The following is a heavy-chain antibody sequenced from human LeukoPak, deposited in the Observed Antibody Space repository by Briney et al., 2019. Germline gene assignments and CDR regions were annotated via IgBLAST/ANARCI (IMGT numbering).Heavy chain of an antibody. CDR1: GYSFTTHW. V-gene: IGHV5-51*01. J-gene: IGHJ5*02. CDR2: IYPGDSDT. Sequence: GESLKISCKGSGYSFTTHWIGWVRQMSGKGLEWMGIIYPGDSDTRYSPSFQGQVTISADKSISTAYLQWSGLKASDTAMYYCARLLATISDWFDPWGQGTLVTVSS. CDR3: ARLLATISDWFDP. D-gene: IGHD5-12*01.